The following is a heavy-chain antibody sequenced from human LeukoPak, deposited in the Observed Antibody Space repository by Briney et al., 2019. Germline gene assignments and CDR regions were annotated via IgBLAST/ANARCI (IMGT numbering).Heavy chain of an antibody. CDR3: ARGKGRRVVAFDY. CDR1: GGSFSGYY. Sequence: SETLSLTCAVYGGSFSGYYWSWIRQPPGKGLVWIGEINHSGSTNYNPSLKSRVTISVDTSKNQFSLKLSSVTAADTAVYYCARGKGRRVVAFDYWGQGTLVTVSS. CDR2: INHSGST. V-gene: IGHV4-34*01. D-gene: IGHD3-22*01. J-gene: IGHJ4*02.